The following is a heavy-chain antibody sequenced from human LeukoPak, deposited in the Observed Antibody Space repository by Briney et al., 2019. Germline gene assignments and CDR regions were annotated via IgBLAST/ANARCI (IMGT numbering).Heavy chain of an antibody. V-gene: IGHV4-39*07. D-gene: IGHD1-26*01. CDR2: IYYSGST. CDR1: GGSISSSSYY. CDR3: ARDLVGAPYYFDY. J-gene: IGHJ4*02. Sequence: PSETLSLTCTVPGGSISSSSYYWGWIRQPPGKGLEWIGSIYYSGSTYYNPSLKSRVTISVDTSKNQFSLKLSSVTAADTAVYYCARDLVGAPYYFDYWGQGTLVTVSS.